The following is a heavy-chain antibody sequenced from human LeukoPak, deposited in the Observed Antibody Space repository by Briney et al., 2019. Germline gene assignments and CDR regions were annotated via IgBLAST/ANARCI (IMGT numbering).Heavy chain of an antibody. D-gene: IGHD2-2*01. CDR2: ISYDGRIK. J-gene: IGHJ4*02. Sequence: GGPLRLSFAASGFTFTNYGMHWVRQAPGKGLEWLAVISYDGRIKHSPDSVKGRFTIPRAISTATLWLQIDSLRPQTPAFFSFPKGPLRGTAAAIDYWGQGTLVTVSS. CDR3: PKGPLRGTAAAIDY. CDR1: GFTFTNYG. V-gene: IGHV3-30*18.